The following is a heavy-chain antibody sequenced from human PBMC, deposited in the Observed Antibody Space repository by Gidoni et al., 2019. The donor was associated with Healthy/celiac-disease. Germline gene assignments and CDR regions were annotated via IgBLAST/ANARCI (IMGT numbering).Heavy chain of an antibody. D-gene: IGHD6-6*01. CDR1: GGTFSSYT. CDR3: ARSSIAARGPLDY. CDR2: IIPILGIA. V-gene: IGHV1-69*02. J-gene: IGHJ4*02. Sequence: QVQLVQSGAEVKKPVSSVKVSCKASGGTFSSYTISWVRQAPGQGLEWMGRIIPILGIANYAQKFQGRVTITADKSTSTAYMELSSLRSEDTAVYYCARSSIAARGPLDYWGQGTLVTVSS.